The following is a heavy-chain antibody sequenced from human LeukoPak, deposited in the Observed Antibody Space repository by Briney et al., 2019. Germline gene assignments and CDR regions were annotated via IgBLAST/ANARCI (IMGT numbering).Heavy chain of an antibody. D-gene: IGHD3-22*01. CDR3: ARRTNYYDSSGRHDAFDI. CDR2: IYYSGST. CDR1: GGSISSSSSY. J-gene: IGHJ3*02. V-gene: IGHV4-39*01. Sequence: SETLSLTCTVSGGSISSSSSYWGWIRQPPGRGLEWLGSIYYSGSTYYNPSLKSRVTISVDTSKNQFSLKLSSVTAADTAVYYCARRTNYYDSSGRHDAFDIWGQGTMVTVSS.